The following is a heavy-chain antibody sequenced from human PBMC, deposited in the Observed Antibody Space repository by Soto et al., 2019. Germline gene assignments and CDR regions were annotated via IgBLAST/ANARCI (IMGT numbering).Heavy chain of an antibody. J-gene: IGHJ5*02. CDR2: INHTGNT. CDR1: SGSLSTYY. V-gene: IGHV4-34*01. CDR3: PIPGDYYPGWFDA. Sequence: QVQLQQWGAGLVKPTETLSLTCAVYSGSLSTYYWSCIGQPPGKGLEWVGGINHTGNTNYNPSAKSGVTMSLDTPNNQFSLKLPSVPAADTAVYYCPIPGDYYPGWFDAWGQGTLVPVPS. D-gene: IGHD3-10*01.